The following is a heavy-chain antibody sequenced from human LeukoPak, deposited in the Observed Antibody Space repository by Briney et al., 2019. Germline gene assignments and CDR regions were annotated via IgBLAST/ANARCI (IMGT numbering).Heavy chain of an antibody. CDR2: ISSSGTTI. CDR3: ARDILTGSQSRFQH. Sequence: PGGSLRLSCAASGFTFSSYSLTWVRQAPGKGLEWVSYISSSGTTIYYEDSVKGRFTISRDNAKNSLYLQMNSLRAEDTAVYYCARDILTGSQSRFQHWGQGTLVTVSS. D-gene: IGHD3-9*01. CDR1: GFTFSSYS. J-gene: IGHJ1*01. V-gene: IGHV3-48*04.